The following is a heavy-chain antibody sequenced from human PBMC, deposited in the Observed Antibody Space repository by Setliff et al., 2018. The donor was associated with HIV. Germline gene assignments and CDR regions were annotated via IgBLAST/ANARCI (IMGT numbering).Heavy chain of an antibody. Sequence: SETLSLTCSVSGGSFSSNNYYCGWIRQPPGKGLEWIGSIDYGGNTYYNPSLKGRVTISFDTSKNHFSLKLTSVTAADTAVYFCARQGGNYFVDNWGQGTLVTVSS. J-gene: IGHJ4*02. CDR1: GGSFSSNNYY. CDR2: IDYGGNT. D-gene: IGHD1-7*01. CDR3: ARQGGNYFVDN. V-gene: IGHV4-39*01.